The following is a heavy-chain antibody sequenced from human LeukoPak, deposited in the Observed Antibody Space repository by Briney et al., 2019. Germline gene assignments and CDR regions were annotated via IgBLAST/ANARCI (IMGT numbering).Heavy chain of an antibody. CDR2: IYYSGST. D-gene: IGHD3-3*01. CDR1: GGSISSSSYY. J-gene: IGHJ6*02. CDR3: ARPAADTKTYYDFWSGYYTYYYYGMDV. Sequence: SETLSLTCTVSGGSISSSSYYWGWIRQPPGKGLEWIGSIYYSGSTYYNPSLKSRVTISVDTSKNQFSLKLSSVTAADTAVYYCARPAADTKTYYDFWSGYYTYYYYGMDVWGQGTTVTVSS. V-gene: IGHV4-39*01.